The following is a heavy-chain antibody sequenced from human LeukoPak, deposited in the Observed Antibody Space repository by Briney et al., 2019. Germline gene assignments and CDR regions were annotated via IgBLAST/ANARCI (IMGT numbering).Heavy chain of an antibody. J-gene: IGHJ4*02. Sequence: GGSLRLSCAASGFTFSSYSMNWVRQAPGKGLEWVSLIYSGGSTYYADSVKGRFTTSRDNSKNTMYLQMNSLRAEDTAVYYCARRAGGYSHPYDYWGQGTLVTVSS. CDR3: ARRAGGYSHPYDY. CDR1: GFTFSSYS. D-gene: IGHD4-23*01. V-gene: IGHV3-53*01. CDR2: IYSGGST.